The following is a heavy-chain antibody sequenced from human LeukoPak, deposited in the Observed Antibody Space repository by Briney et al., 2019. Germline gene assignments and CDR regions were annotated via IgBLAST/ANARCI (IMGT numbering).Heavy chain of an antibody. J-gene: IGHJ6*03. D-gene: IGHD5-12*01. CDR1: GYSINTGYY. Sequence: SETLSLTCTVSGYSINTGYYWGWIRQPPGKGLEWIGIIYHSGSTYYNTSLESRVTISVDTSKNQFSLRMTSVTAADTAVYYCARGGSTRYYYYYMDVWGKGTTVTISS. CDR2: IYHSGST. CDR3: ARGGSTRYYYYYMDV. V-gene: IGHV4-38-2*02.